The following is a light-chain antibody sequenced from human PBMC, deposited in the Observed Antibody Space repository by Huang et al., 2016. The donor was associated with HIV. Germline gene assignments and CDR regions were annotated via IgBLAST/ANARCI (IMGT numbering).Light chain of an antibody. V-gene: IGKV3-15*01. CDR3: QQYDNWPPWT. CDR1: QSVSNN. Sequence: LMTQSPATLSVSPGARATLSCRASQSVSNNLAWYQQKPGQAPRRLIYDASTRATGIPARFSGSGSRTEFTLTISSLESEDSAVYYCQQYDNWPPWTFGQGTKVEVK. CDR2: DAS. J-gene: IGKJ1*01.